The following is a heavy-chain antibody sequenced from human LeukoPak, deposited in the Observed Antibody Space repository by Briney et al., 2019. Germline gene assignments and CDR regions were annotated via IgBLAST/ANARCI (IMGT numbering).Heavy chain of an antibody. CDR2: ITTDRST. Sequence: GGSLRLSCAASGFTFSSYAMSWVRQAPGKGLEWVSTITTDRSTYYADSVKGRFTISRDNSKSTLYLQMNSLRAEDTAVYYCAKGKWIRDSGGHYMDVWGRGTTVAVSS. D-gene: IGHD5-12*01. CDR3: AKGKWIRDSGGHYMDV. J-gene: IGHJ6*03. CDR1: GFTFSSYA. V-gene: IGHV3-23*01.